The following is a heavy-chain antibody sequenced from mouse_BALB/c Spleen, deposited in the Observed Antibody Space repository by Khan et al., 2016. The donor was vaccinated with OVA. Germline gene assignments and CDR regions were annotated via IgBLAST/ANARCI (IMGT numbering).Heavy chain of an antibody. D-gene: IGHD2-14*01. CDR3: ARAYYRYDGYYAMDY. Sequence: QVQLKESGPGLVAPSQSLSITCTVSGFSLSRYNIHWVRQPPGKGLEWLGMIWGGGGTDYNSTLKSRLSISKENSNSQVFLKMISLQTYDSAVYYCARAYYRYDGYYAMDYWGQGTSVTVSS. CDR1: GFSLSRYN. V-gene: IGHV2-6-4*01. CDR2: IWGGGGT. J-gene: IGHJ4*01.